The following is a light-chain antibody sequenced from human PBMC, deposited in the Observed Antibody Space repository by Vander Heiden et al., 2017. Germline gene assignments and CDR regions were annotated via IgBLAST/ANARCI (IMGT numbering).Light chain of an antibody. CDR3: QQYDSTPFT. CDR1: QGISSY. J-gene: IGKJ3*01. CDR2: AAS. Sequence: ATRITPFPSSLSASSGDRVTITCRASQGISSYLAWYQQKPGKAPKLLIYAASTLQSGVPSRFSGSGSGTDFTLTISCLQSEDFATYYCQQYDSTPFTFGQGTKVDIK. V-gene: IGKV1-8*01.